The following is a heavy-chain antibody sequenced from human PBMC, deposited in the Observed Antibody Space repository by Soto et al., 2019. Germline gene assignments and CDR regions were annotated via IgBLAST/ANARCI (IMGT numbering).Heavy chain of an antibody. D-gene: IGHD3-9*01. V-gene: IGHV1-18*01. J-gene: IGHJ6*03. Sequence: ASVKVSCKASGYTFTSYGISWVRQAPGQGLEWMGWISAYNGNTNYAQKLQGRVTMTTDTSTSTAYMELGSLRSDDTAVYYCARSARLVIIPCYYYCMDVWGKGTRVTVSS. CDR3: ARSARLVIIPCYYYCMDV. CDR2: ISAYNGNT. CDR1: GYTFTSYG.